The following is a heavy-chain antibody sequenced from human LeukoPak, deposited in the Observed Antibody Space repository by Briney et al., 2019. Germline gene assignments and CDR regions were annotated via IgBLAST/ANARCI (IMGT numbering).Heavy chain of an antibody. D-gene: IGHD7-27*01. V-gene: IGHV3-21*01. CDR2: ISSSSSYI. Sequence: GGSLRLSYAASGFTFSSYSMNWVRQAPGKGLEWVSSISSSSSYIYYADSVKGRFTISRDNSKNTLYLQMNSLRAEDTAVYYCARLNWGSYYYYGMDVWGQGTTVTVSS. CDR3: ARLNWGSYYYYGMDV. J-gene: IGHJ6*02. CDR1: GFTFSSYS.